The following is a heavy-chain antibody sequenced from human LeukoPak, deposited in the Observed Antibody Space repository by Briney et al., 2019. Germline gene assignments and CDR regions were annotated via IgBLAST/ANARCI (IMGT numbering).Heavy chain of an antibody. CDR1: GYTFTGYY. D-gene: IGHD3-22*01. J-gene: IGHJ4*02. CDR2: INPNSGGT. V-gene: IGHV1-2*02. Sequence: ASVKASCKASGYTFTGYYMHWVRQAPGQGLEWMGWINPNSGGTNYAQKFQGRVTMTRGTSISTAYMELSRLRSDDTAVYYCARDMAQESYYYDSSGYTSNFDYWGQGTLVTVSS. CDR3: ARDMAQESYYYDSSGYTSNFDY.